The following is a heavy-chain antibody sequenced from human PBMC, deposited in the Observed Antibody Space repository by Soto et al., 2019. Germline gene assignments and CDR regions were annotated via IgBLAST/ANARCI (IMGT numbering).Heavy chain of an antibody. CDR2: MNHNSANT. Sequence: QVPLVQSGAEVKKPGASVKVSCKASGYTFTSYDINWVRQATGQGLEWMGWMNHNSANTGYAQKFQGRVPMTRNTLITTAYLELSCLRSEDTVGYYCARAEFLLFGELLRWGQGTLVTVSS. J-gene: IGHJ4*02. CDR1: GYTFTSYD. V-gene: IGHV1-8*01. CDR3: ARAEFLLFGELLR. D-gene: IGHD3-10*01.